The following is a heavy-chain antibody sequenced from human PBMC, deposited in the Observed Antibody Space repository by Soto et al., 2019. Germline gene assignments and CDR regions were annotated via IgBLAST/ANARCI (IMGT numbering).Heavy chain of an antibody. J-gene: IGHJ5*02. D-gene: IGHD2-2*02. CDR2: IYYSGST. CDR3: ARQVPAAIRLGWFDP. V-gene: IGHV4-38-2*01. Sequence: SETLSLTCAVSVYSISSGYYLGWIRQPPGKGLEWIGSIYYSGSTYYRPSLKSRVTISVDTSKNQFSLKLSSVTAADTAVYYCARQVPAAIRLGWFDPWGQGTLVTVSS. CDR1: VYSISSGYY.